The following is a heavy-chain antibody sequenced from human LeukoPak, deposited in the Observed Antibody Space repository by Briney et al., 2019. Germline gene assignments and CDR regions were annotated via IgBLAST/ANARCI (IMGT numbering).Heavy chain of an antibody. CDR2: VNRDGTEK. Sequence: PGGSLRLSCVTSGFNFSDSRVTWVRQAPGKGLQWVANVNRDGTEKHFLDSVEGRFTISRDNAKKSLYLQMSSLRPQDTAVYFCVRGDWYFESWGQGTLVAVSS. CDR3: VRGDWYFES. V-gene: IGHV3-7*04. CDR1: GFNFSDSR. J-gene: IGHJ4*02. D-gene: IGHD2-21*01.